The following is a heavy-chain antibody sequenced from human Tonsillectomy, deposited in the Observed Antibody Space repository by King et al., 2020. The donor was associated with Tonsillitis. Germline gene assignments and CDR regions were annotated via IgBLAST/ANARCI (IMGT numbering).Heavy chain of an antibody. V-gene: IGHV3-74*03. D-gene: IGHD4-23*01. J-gene: IGHJ4*02. CDR3: VGVVVTPN. CDR2: INSDGSTT. CDR1: GFTFSSNW. Sequence: VQLVESGGGLVQSGGSLRLSCAASGFTFSSNWMHWVRQAPGKGLVWVSRINSDGSTTTYADSVKGRFTISRDNAKNTLYLQMNSLRAEDTAVYYCVGVVVTPNWGQGTLVTVSS.